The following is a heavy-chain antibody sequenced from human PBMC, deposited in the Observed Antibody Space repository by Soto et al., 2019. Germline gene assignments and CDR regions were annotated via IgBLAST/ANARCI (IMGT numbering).Heavy chain of an antibody. Sequence: ASVKVSCNASGYTFTSYGISWVRQAPGQGLEWMGWISAYNGNTNYAQKLQGRVTMTTDTSTSTAYMELRSLRSDDTAVYYCARDVVDIVLMVYAADFDYWGQGTLVTVSS. CDR3: ARDVVDIVLMVYAADFDY. V-gene: IGHV1-18*04. CDR2: ISAYNGNT. J-gene: IGHJ4*02. D-gene: IGHD2-8*01. CDR1: GYTFTSYG.